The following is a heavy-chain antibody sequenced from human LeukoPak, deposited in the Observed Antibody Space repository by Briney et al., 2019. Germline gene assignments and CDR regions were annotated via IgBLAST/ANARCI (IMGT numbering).Heavy chain of an antibody. CDR3: ARHGTGHFDSSGYYYQFDY. V-gene: IGHV4-39*01. D-gene: IGHD3-22*01. Sequence: SETLSLTCTVSGGSLSSSSYHWGWIRQSPGKGLEWIGSIYYSGSTYYNPSLKSRITISVDSSKNQFSLELSSVTAADTAVYYCARHGTGHFDSSGYYYQFDYWGQGTLVTVSS. CDR1: GGSLSSSSYH. CDR2: IYYSGST. J-gene: IGHJ4*02.